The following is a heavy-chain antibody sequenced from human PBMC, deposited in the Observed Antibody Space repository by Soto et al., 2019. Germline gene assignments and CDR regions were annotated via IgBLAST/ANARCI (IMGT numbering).Heavy chain of an antibody. Sequence: QVQLVQSGAEVKKPGASVKVSCKASGYMFSNYDIIWVRQATGQGLEWMGWMNPDSDKTDYAQKFQGRVTMPGNTSISTGYMELTALTYEDTARDYCARPGARYCGGDCYSSHWGQGTLVTVSS. D-gene: IGHD2-21*02. CDR3: ARPGARYCGGDCYSSH. CDR1: GYMFSNYD. CDR2: MNPDSDKT. V-gene: IGHV1-8*01. J-gene: IGHJ4*02.